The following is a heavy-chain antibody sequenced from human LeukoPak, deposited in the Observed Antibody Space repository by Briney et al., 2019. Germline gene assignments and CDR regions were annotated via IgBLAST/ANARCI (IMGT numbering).Heavy chain of an antibody. D-gene: IGHD3-3*02. CDR2: IYAGDSDT. Sequence: GESLKISCKGSGYTFTKFWIAWVRQMPGKGLEWMGTIYAGDSDTRYSPSFQGQVTISADKSINTAYLRWDSLKASDTAIYYCARGVGHFSGELGHWGQGTLVTVSS. J-gene: IGHJ4*02. V-gene: IGHV5-51*01. CDR1: GYTFTKFW. CDR3: ARGVGHFSGELGH.